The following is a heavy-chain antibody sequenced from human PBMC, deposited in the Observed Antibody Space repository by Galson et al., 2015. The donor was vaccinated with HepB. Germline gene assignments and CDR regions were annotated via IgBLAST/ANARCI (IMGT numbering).Heavy chain of an antibody. CDR1: GFTFSDAY. CDR2: IKSKIDGGTR. V-gene: IGHV3-15*01. CDR3: TTYFGYSSNWRPNYQNYGMDV. Sequence: SLRLSCASSGFTFSDAYMIWVRQVPGKGLEWVGSIKSKIDGGTRDYAAPGKGRFSISRDDSKNTLNLQMNSLRSEDKGVYYWTTYFGYSSNWRPNYQNYGMDVWGQGTTVTVSS. D-gene: IGHD5-24*01. J-gene: IGHJ6*02.